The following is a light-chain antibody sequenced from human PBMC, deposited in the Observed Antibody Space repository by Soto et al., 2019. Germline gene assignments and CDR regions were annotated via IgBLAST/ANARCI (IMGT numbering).Light chain of an antibody. CDR2: ETR. CDR1: HSNIGNNY. CDR3: GTWDSSLSAGG. Sequence: QSVLTQPPSVSAAPGQKVSISCSGSHSNIGNNYVSWYQQFPGAAPKLLIYETRKRPSWIPDRFSASKSGTSATLVITGLQSGDEAYYYCGTWDSSLSAGGFGGGTKLTVL. J-gene: IGLJ2*01. V-gene: IGLV1-51*01.